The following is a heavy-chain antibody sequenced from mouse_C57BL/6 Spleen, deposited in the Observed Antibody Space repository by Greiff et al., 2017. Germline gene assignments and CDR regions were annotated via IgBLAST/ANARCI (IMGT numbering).Heavy chain of an antibody. CDR3: ARDDYDKGYYAMDY. CDR2: IDPTSGGT. V-gene: IGHV1-72*01. D-gene: IGHD2-4*01. CDR1: GYTFTSYW. Sequence: QVHVKQPGAELVKPGASVKLSCKASGYTFTSYWMHWVKQRPGRGLEWIGRIDPTSGGTKYNEKFKSKATLTVDKPSSTAYMQLSSRTSEDSAVYYCARDDYDKGYYAMDYWGQGTTVTVST. J-gene: IGHJ4*01.